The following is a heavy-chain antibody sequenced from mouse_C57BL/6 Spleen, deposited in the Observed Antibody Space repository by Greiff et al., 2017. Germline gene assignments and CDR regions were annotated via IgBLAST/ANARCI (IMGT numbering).Heavy chain of an antibody. Sequence: VQLQQSGAELVKPGASVKLSCTASGFTFTDYTMHWVKQRTGQGLEWIGRINPGDGDTKYNQKFKDKATLTADKSSSTAYMQLSSLTSEDTAVYYCAFQMDWFFDVWGPGTTVTVSS. J-gene: IGHJ1*01. CDR2: INPGDGDT. CDR1: GFTFTDYT. V-gene: IGHV1S26*01. CDR3: AFQMDWFFDV.